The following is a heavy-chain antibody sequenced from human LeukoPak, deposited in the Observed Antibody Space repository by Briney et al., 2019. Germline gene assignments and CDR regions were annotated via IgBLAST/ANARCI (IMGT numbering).Heavy chain of an antibody. CDR1: GGSISSYY. V-gene: IGHV4-59*01. Sequence: SETLSLTCTVSGGSISSYYWSWIRQPPGKGLEWIGYIYYSGSTNYNPSLKSRVTISVDTSKNQFSLKLSSVTAADTAVYYCARGEDYYDSSGYDVIGWFDPWGQGTLVTVSS. CDR2: IYYSGST. CDR3: ARGEDYYDSSGYDVIGWFDP. J-gene: IGHJ5*02. D-gene: IGHD3-22*01.